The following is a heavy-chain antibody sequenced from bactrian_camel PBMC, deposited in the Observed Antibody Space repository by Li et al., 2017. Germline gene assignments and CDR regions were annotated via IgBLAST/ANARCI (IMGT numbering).Heavy chain of an antibody. D-gene: IGHD7*01. V-gene: IGHV3S6*01. CDR3: LTWRETGNGPYNV. J-gene: IGHJ4*01. CDR2: INSDGSKT. Sequence: VQLVESGGGSVQAGGSLRLSCAASGFTFSTYLMSWVRQAPGKGLEWVSSINSDGSKTFYEDSVKGRFTISRDNTAKRVYLQMNSLRPEDTAVYYCLTWRETGNGPYNVGGQGTQVTVS. CDR1: GFTFSTYL.